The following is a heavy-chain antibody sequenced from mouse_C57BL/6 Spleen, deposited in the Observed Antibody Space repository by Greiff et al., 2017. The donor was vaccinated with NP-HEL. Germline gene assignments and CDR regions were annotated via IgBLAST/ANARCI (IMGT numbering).Heavy chain of an antibody. CDR2: IHPSDSDT. V-gene: IGHV1-74*01. CDR3: AISPTRNYENYYAMDY. J-gene: IGHJ4*01. CDR1: GYTFTSYW. Sequence: QVQLQQPGAELVKPGASVKVSCKASGYTFTSYWMHWVKQRPGQGLEWIGRIHPSDSDTNYNQKFKGKATLTVDKSSSTAYMQLSSLTSEDSAVYYCAISPTRNYENYYAMDYWGQGTSVTVSS. D-gene: IGHD1-1*01.